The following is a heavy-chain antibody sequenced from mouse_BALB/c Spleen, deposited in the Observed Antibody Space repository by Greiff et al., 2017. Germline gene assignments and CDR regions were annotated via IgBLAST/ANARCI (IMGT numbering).Heavy chain of an antibody. CDR3: ARYYGNAMDY. CDR2: ISSGGSYT. J-gene: IGHJ4*01. Sequence: EVKLEESGGDLVKPGGSLKLSCAASGFTFSSYGMSWVRQTPDKRLEWVATISSGGSYTYYPDSVKGRFTISRDNAKNTLYLQMSSLKSEDTAMYYCARYYGNAMDYWGQGTSVTVSS. V-gene: IGHV5-6*02. D-gene: IGHD1-1*01. CDR1: GFTFSSYG.